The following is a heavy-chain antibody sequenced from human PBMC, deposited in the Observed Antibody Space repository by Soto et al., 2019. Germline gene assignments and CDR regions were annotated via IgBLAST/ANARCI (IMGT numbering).Heavy chain of an antibody. J-gene: IGHJ4*02. CDR1: GFSFSISP. Sequence: QVQLVESGGGVVQPGRSLRLSCAASGFSFSISPMHWVRQAPGKGPEWVALISYDGTNKFYADSVKGRFTISRDNSKSTLYLQVDSLRPEDAAVYYCAXDXXXSGXXHXAFXYFDSWGQGTLVTVSS. CDR2: ISYDGTNK. V-gene: IGHV3-30-3*01. CDR3: AXDXXXSGXXHXAFXYFDS.